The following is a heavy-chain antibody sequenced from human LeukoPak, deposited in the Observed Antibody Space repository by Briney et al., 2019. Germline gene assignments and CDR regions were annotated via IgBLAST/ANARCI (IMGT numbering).Heavy chain of an antibody. CDR3: ARVAFSGAVDY. D-gene: IGHD1-14*01. J-gene: IGHJ4*02. CDR2: INHSGST. CDR1: GGSFSGYY. Sequence: SETLSLTCAVYGGSFSGYYWSWIRLPPGKGLEWIGEINHSGSTNYNPSLKSRVTISVDTSKNQFSPKLSSVTAADTAVYYCARVAFSGAVDYWGQGTLVTVSS. V-gene: IGHV4-34*01.